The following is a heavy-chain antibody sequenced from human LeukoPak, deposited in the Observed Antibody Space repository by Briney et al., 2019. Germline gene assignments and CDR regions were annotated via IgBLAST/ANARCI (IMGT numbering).Heavy chain of an antibody. CDR2: IYVDGRT. V-gene: IGHV3-53*01. D-gene: IGHD4-23*01. Sequence: AGGSLRLSCAASGFTFSSSAMSWVRQAPGKGLEWVSLIYVDGRTYYADSVKGRFTISRDNSKNTLYLQVNSLRAEDTAVYYCARRGDGGRSFDYWGQGTLVTVSS. J-gene: IGHJ4*02. CDR1: GFTFSSSA. CDR3: ARRGDGGRSFDY.